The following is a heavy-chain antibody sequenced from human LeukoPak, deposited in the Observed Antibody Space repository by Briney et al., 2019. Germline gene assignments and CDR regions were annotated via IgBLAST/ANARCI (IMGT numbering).Heavy chain of an antibody. V-gene: IGHV4-59*12. CDR1: GGSLSSYY. J-gene: IGHJ4*02. D-gene: IGHD3-10*01. CDR3: ARDGYYGSGSYYPYYFDY. Sequence: SETLSLTCTVSGGSLSSYYWSWIRQPPEKGLEWIGYIFDSGSTNYNPSLKSRVTISVDTSKNQFSLKLSSVTAADTAVYYCARDGYYGSGSYYPYYFDYWGQGTLVTVSS. CDR2: IFDSGST.